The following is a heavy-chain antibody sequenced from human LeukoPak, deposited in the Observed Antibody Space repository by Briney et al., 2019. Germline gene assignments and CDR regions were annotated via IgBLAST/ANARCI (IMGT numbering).Heavy chain of an antibody. CDR2: IDSSGGTI. D-gene: IGHD2/OR15-2a*01. J-gene: IGHJ4*02. CDR3: ASLFYTHYGDY. V-gene: IGHV3-48*03. CDR1: GFPFSSFE. Sequence: PGGTLRLSCVASGFPFSSFEMSRVRQPPGKGLEWVSYIDSSGGTIYYSDSVRGRFTISRDNAKNSLYLQMISLIAEDTAVYYCASLFYTHYGDYWGQGTLVTVSS.